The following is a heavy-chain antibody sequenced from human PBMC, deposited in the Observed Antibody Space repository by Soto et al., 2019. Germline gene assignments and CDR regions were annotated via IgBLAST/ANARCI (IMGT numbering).Heavy chain of an antibody. CDR3: AKDRLAGGFDY. CDR1: GFTFSSYS. CDR2: VSTSASST. Sequence: GGSLRLSCAASGFTFSSYSMNWVRQAPGKGLEWVSLVSTSASSTYYADSVKGRFTISRDNSRNTVYLQMNSLRADDTAVYYCAKDRLAGGFDYWSQGTLVTVSS. J-gene: IGHJ4*02. V-gene: IGHV3-21*04. D-gene: IGHD3-16*01.